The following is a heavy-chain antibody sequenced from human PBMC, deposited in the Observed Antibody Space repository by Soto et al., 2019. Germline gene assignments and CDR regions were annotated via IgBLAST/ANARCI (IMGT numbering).Heavy chain of an antibody. D-gene: IGHD6-19*01. V-gene: IGHV1-18*01. CDR1: GYTFTSYG. CDR2: ISAYNGNT. J-gene: IGHJ5*02. Sequence: QVHLVQSGAEVKKPGASVKVSCKASGYTFTSYGISWVRQAPGQGLEWMGWISAYNGNTNYAQKLQGRVTMTTDTSTSTAYMELRSLRSDDTAVYYCASISLQSQWLAPYNWFDPWGQGTLVTVSS. CDR3: ASISLQSQWLAPYNWFDP.